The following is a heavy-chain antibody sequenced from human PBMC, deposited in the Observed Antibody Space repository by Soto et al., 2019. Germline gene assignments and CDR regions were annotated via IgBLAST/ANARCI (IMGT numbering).Heavy chain of an antibody. CDR2: ISSSSSYI. V-gene: IGHV3-21*01. CDR3: ARASSGYYDNWFDP. CDR1: GFTFSSYS. D-gene: IGHD3-22*01. J-gene: IGHJ5*02. Sequence: PGGSLRLSCAASGFTFSSYSMNWVRQAPGKGLEWVSSISSSSSYIYYADSVKGRFTISRDNAKNSLYLQMNSLRAEDTAVYYCARASSGYYDNWFDPWGQGTLVTAPQ.